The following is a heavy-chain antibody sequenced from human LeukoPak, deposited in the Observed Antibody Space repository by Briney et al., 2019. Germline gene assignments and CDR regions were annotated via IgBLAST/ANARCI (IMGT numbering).Heavy chain of an antibody. V-gene: IGHV3-53*01. D-gene: IGHD2-2*01. CDR1: GFTVSSNY. CDR2: IYSGGST. CDR3: AKGYCSSSSCYSYAFDI. Sequence: PGGSLRLSCAASGFTVSSNYMSWVRQAPGKGLEWVSVIYSGGSTYYADSVKGRSTISRDNSKNTLFLQMNSLRAEDTAVYYCAKGYCSSSSCYSYAFDIWGQGTVVTVSP. J-gene: IGHJ3*02.